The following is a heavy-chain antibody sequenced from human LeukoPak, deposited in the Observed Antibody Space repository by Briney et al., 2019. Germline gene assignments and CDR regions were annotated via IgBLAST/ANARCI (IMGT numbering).Heavy chain of an antibody. CDR3: ARDDWGVVVPAAPFDY. D-gene: IGHD2-2*01. CDR2: ISSSSSYI. J-gene: IGHJ4*02. CDR1: GFTFSGYS. Sequence: PGGSLRLSCAASGFTFSGYSMNWVRQAPGKGLEWVSSISSSSSYIYYADSVKGRFTISRDNAKNSLYLQMNSLRAEDTAVYYCARDDWGVVVPAAPFDYWGQGTLVTVSS. V-gene: IGHV3-21*01.